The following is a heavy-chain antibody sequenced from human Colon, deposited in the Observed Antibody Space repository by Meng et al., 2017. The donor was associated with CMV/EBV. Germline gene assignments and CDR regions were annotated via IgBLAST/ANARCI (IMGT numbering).Heavy chain of an antibody. D-gene: IGHD4-11*01. Sequence: ASVKVSCKASGYTFTGYYMHWVRQAPGQGLEWMGWINPNSGGTNYAQKFQGRVTMTRDTSITTAYMELGRLTSDDTAVYFCARAPYSGDHLTNDFWGQGTLVTVSS. J-gene: IGHJ4*02. CDR3: ARAPYSGDHLTNDF. CDR1: GYTFTGYY. V-gene: IGHV1-2*02. CDR2: INPNSGGT.